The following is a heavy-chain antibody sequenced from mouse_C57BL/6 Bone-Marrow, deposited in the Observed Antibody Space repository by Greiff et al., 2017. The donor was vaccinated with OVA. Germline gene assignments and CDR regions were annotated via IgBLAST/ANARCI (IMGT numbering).Heavy chain of an antibody. D-gene: IGHD2-4*01. CDR2: IYPRSGNT. CDR3: ARRGIYYEYDVGYFDY. J-gene: IGHJ2*01. V-gene: IGHV1-81*01. Sequence: QVQLQQSGAELARPGASVKLSCKASGYTFTSYGISWVKQRTGQGLEWIGEIYPRSGNTYYNEKFKGKATLTADKSSSTAYMELRSLTSEDSAVYFCARRGIYYEYDVGYFDYWGQGTTLTVSS. CDR1: GYTFTSYG.